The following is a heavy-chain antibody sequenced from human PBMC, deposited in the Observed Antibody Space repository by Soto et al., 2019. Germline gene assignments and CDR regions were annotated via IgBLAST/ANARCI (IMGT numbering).Heavy chain of an antibody. CDR1: GFTFSSYA. CDR3: AKVLSYYYDSSGYYSV. V-gene: IGHV3-23*01. CDR2: ISGSGGNT. Sequence: GSLRLSCAASGFTFSSYAMSWVRQAPGKGLEWVSAISGSGGNTYYADSVKGRFTISRDNSKNTLYLQMNSLRAEDTAVYYCAKVLSYYYDSSGYYSVWGQGTLVTVSS. J-gene: IGHJ4*02. D-gene: IGHD3-22*01.